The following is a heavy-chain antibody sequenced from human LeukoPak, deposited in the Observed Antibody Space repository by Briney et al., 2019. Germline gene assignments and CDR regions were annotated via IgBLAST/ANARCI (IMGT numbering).Heavy chain of an antibody. J-gene: IGHJ3*02. CDR1: GFTFSDYY. V-gene: IGHV3-11*01. Sequence: GGSLRLSCAASGFTFSDYYMSWIRQAPGKGLEWVSYISSSGSTIYYADSVKGRFTISRDNAKNSLYLKMNSLRAEDTAVYYCASLYYYDSSGYNVGAFDIWGQGTMVTVS. CDR3: ASLYYYDSSGYNVGAFDI. D-gene: IGHD3-22*01. CDR2: ISSSGSTI.